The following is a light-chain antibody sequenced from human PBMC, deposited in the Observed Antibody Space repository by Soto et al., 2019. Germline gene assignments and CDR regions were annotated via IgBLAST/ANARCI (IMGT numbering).Light chain of an antibody. CDR2: GAS. CDR3: QQYNSYPYT. CDR1: QTINSY. Sequence: DIQMTQSPSSLSASVGDRVTITCRASQTINSYLNWYQQKPGKAPKLLIYGASSLQSGVPSRFSGSGSGTDFTLTISSLQPEDFATYYCQQYNSYPYTFGQGTKLEIK. V-gene: IGKV1-39*01. J-gene: IGKJ2*01.